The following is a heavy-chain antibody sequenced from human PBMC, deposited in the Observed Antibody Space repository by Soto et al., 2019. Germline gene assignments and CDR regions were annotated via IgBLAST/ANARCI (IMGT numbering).Heavy chain of an antibody. V-gene: IGHV1-2*04. Sequence: ASEKVSCKASGYTFTGYYMHWVRQAPGQGLEWMGWINPNSGGTNYAQKFQGWVTMTRDTSISTAYMELSRLRSDDTAVYYCAREVLGYCSSTSCQDYYYYYGMDVWGQGTTVTVSS. D-gene: IGHD2-2*01. CDR1: GYTFTGYY. J-gene: IGHJ6*02. CDR2: INPNSGGT. CDR3: AREVLGYCSSTSCQDYYYYYGMDV.